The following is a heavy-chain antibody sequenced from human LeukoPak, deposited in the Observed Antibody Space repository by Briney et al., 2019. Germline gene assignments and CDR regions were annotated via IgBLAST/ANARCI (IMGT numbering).Heavy chain of an antibody. J-gene: IGHJ6*02. Sequence: SETLSLTCTVSGGSISSGDYYWSWIRQPPGKGLEWIGYIYYSGSTYYNPSLKSRVTISVDTSKNQFSLKLSSVTAADTAVYYCARDRVVASSYYYGMDVWGQGTTVTVSS. V-gene: IGHV4-30-4*01. CDR1: GGSISSGDYY. CDR3: ARDRVVASSYYYGMDV. D-gene: IGHD2-15*01. CDR2: IYYSGST.